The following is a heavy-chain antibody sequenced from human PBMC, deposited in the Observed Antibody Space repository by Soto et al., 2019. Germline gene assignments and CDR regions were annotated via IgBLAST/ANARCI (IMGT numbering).Heavy chain of an antibody. Sequence: EVQLLESGGGLVQPGGSLRLSCAASGFTFSNYAMSWVRQAPGKGLEWVSAISISGGSTYYADSVKGRFTISRDDSKNTLYLQKNSLRAEDTAVYYCVKDVECFTLLRGVITPFDYWGQGTLVTVSS. D-gene: IGHD3-10*01. V-gene: IGHV3-23*01. CDR2: ISISGGST. CDR1: GFTFSNYA. CDR3: VKDVECFTLLRGVITPFDY. J-gene: IGHJ4*02.